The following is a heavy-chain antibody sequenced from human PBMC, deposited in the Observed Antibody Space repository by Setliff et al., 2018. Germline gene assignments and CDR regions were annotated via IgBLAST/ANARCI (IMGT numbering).Heavy chain of an antibody. J-gene: IGHJ4*02. D-gene: IGHD1-26*01. V-gene: IGHV4-34*01. CDR2: IYHSGSS. Sequence: KTSETLSLTCTVYGASFSDYYWGWIRQPPGKGLEWIGSIYHSGSSYYNPSLRSRVTISVDTSKNQFSLILRSVTAADTAVYYCARDNTIVGATDYWGQGALVTVSS. CDR3: ARDNTIVGATDY. CDR1: GASFSDYY.